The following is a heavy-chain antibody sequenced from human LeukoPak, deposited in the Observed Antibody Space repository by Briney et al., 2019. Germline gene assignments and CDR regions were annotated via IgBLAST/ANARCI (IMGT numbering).Heavy chain of an antibody. CDR1: GFTFSSYG. D-gene: IGHD6-19*01. J-gene: IGHJ4*02. V-gene: IGHV3-30*18. CDR2: ISYDGSNK. Sequence: PGRSLRLSCAASGFTFSSYGMHWVRQARGKGLEWVAVISYDGSNKYYADSVKGRFTISRDNSKNTLYLKMNSMRAEDTAVYYCAKDSSGWYHGPDYWGQGTLVTVSS. CDR3: AKDSSGWYHGPDY.